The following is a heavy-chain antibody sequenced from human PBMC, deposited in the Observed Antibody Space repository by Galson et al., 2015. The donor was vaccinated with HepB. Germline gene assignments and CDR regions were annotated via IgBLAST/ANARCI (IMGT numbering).Heavy chain of an antibody. V-gene: IGHV1-2*02. J-gene: IGHJ3*02. CDR1: GYTFTGYY. CDR2: INPNSGGT. D-gene: IGHD4-17*01. CDR3: ASSSYGDYVFDAFDI. Sequence: SVKVSCKASGYTFTGYYMHWVRQAPGQGLEWMGWINPNSGGTNYAQKFQGRVTMTRDTSISTAYMELSSLTSDDTAVYYCASSSYGDYVFDAFDIWGQGTMVTVSS.